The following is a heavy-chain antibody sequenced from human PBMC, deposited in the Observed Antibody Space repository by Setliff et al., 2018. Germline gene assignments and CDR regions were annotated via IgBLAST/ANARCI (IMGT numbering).Heavy chain of an antibody. J-gene: IGHJ6*02. CDR1: GYTFTSYY. Sequence: ASVKVSCKASGYTFTSYYIHWVRQAPGQGLEWMGVSNPKNGGATYPQNLQGRVTMTRDTSMSTVYMELSSLRFEDTAVYYCARERAGGRGFTFGAIYYYYFIDFWGPGSPVTVSS. CDR2: SNPKNGGA. D-gene: IGHD3-16*01. V-gene: IGHV1-46*01. CDR3: ARERAGGRGFTFGAIYYYYFIDF.